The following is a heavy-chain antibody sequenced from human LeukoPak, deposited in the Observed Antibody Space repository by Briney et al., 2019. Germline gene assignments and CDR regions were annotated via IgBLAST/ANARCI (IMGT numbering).Heavy chain of an antibody. V-gene: IGHV3-23*01. J-gene: IGHJ4*02. Sequence: GSLRLSCAASAFPFSSYWMSWVRQAPGKGLEWVSAISGSGGSTYYADSVKGRFTISRDNSKNTLYLQMNSLRAEDTAVYYCAKPPSYGFRYWGQGTLVTVSS. CDR3: AKPPSYGFRY. CDR2: ISGSGGST. CDR1: AFPFSSYW. D-gene: IGHD5-18*01.